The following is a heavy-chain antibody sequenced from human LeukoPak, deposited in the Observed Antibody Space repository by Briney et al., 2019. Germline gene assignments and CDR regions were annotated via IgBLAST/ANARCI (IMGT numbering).Heavy chain of an antibody. V-gene: IGHV4-59*02. D-gene: IGHD1-7*01. J-gene: IGHJ6*02. CDR2: TYYSGST. Sequence: SETLSLTCTVSGGSVSSYYWSWIRQPPGKGLEWIGYTYYSGSTNYNPSLKSRVTISVDTSKNQFSLKLSSVTAADTAVYHCARDNWNYGSSMDVWGQGTTVTVSS. CDR3: ARDNWNYGSSMDV. CDR1: GGSVSSYY.